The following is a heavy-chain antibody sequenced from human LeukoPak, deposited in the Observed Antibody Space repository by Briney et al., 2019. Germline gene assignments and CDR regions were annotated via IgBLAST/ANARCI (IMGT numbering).Heavy chain of an antibody. D-gene: IGHD3-22*01. CDR2: ISGSGSTI. CDR1: GFTFSDYY. CDR3: ARDRPYYYDSSGYGIDY. V-gene: IGHV3-11*01. Sequence: GGSLRLSCAASGFTFSDYYMSWIRQAPEKGLAWVSYISGSGSTIYYADSVKGRFTISRDNAKNSLYLQMNSLRAEDTAVYYCARDRPYYYDSSGYGIDYWGQGTLVTVSS. J-gene: IGHJ4*02.